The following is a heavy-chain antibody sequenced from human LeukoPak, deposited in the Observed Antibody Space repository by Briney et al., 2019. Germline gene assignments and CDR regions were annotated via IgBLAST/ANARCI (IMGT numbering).Heavy chain of an antibody. V-gene: IGHV3-21*01. J-gene: IGHJ5*02. D-gene: IGHD4-11*01. CDR3: VTVGQDYGNYVRWFDP. CDR2: ISSSSSYI. Sequence: GGSLRLSCAASGFTFSSYSMNWVRQAPGKGLEWVSSISSSSSYIYYADSVKGRFTISRDKAKNTLDLQMNSLRAEDTAVYYCVTVGQDYGNYVRWFDPWGQGTLVTVSS. CDR1: GFTFSSYS.